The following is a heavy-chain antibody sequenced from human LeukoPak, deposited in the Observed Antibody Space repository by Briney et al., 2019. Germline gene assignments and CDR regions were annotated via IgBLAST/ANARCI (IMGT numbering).Heavy chain of an antibody. CDR3: ARDRSGIAAAGHYFDY. Sequence: GGSLRLSCAASGFTFSSYAMSWVRQAPGKGLEWVSAISGSGGSTYYADSVKGRFTISRDNSKNTLYLQMNSLRAEDTAVYYCARDRSGIAAAGHYFDYWGQGTLVTVSS. J-gene: IGHJ4*02. D-gene: IGHD6-13*01. CDR2: ISGSGGST. CDR1: GFTFSSYA. V-gene: IGHV3-23*01.